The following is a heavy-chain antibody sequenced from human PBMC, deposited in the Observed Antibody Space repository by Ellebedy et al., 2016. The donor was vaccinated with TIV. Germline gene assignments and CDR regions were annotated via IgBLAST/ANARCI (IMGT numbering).Heavy chain of an antibody. CDR3: AKGTSSGFNYDRVGCEY. CDR1: GFTFGSFA. CDR2: ISGGGDNT. Sequence: GESLKISCAASGFTFGSFAMHWVRQAPGKGLEWLSVISGGGDNTYHADSVKGRFTIIRDNSKNTRYLQMDRLRAEDTAVYYCAKGTSSGFNYDRVGCEYWGQGTLVTVSS. V-gene: IGHV3-23*01. J-gene: IGHJ4*02. D-gene: IGHD3-22*01.